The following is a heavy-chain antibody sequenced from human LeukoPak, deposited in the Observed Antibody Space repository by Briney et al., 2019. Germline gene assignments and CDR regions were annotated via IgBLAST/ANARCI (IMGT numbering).Heavy chain of an antibody. J-gene: IGHJ5*02. CDR2: IYYSGST. CDR1: GGSISSYY. V-gene: IGHV4-59*01. Sequence: SETLSLTCTVSGGSISSYYWSWIRQPPGKGLEWIGYIYYSGSTNYNPSLKSRVTISVDTSKNQFSLKLSSVTAADTAVYYCAREEVAASWFDPWGQGTLVTVFS. CDR3: AREEVAASWFDP. D-gene: IGHD2-15*01.